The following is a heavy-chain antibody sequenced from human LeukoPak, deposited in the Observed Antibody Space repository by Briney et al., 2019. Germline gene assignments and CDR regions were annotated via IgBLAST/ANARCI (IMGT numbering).Heavy chain of an antibody. CDR2: IYSGGTT. Sequence: GGSLRLSCAASGFPVSSNYMSWVRQAPGKGLEWVSVIYSGGTTYYADSVRGRFTTSRDSSKNTLYLQMNSLRAEDTAMYYCARGSVADTFAAFYFDYWGQGTLLTVSS. V-gene: IGHV3-53*01. D-gene: IGHD2/OR15-2a*01. CDR1: GFPVSSNY. J-gene: IGHJ4*02. CDR3: ARGSVADTFAAFYFDY.